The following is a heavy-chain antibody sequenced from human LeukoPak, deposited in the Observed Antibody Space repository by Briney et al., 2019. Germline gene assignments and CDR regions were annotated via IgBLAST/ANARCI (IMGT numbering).Heavy chain of an antibody. CDR3: AKDRVDSSGWYEIGFQRDHFDY. D-gene: IGHD6-19*01. J-gene: IGHJ4*02. CDR1: GFTFSSYG. V-gene: IGHV3-30*02. CDR2: IRYDGSNK. Sequence: GGSLRLSCAASGFTFSSYGMHWVRQAPGKGLEWVAFIRYDGSNKYYADSVKGRFTISRDNSKNTLYLQMNSLRAEDTAVYYCAKDRVDSSGWYEIGFQRDHFDYWGQGTLVTVSS.